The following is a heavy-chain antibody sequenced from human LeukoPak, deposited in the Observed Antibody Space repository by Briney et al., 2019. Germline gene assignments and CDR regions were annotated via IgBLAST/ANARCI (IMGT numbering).Heavy chain of an antibody. CDR2: ISGSGGST. V-gene: IGHV3-23*01. CDR1: GFTFSSYA. J-gene: IGHJ6*02. Sequence: GGSLRLSCAASGFTFSSYAMSWVRQAPGKGLEWVSAISGSGGSTYYADSVKGRFTISRDNSKNMLYLQMNSLRAEDTAVYYCAKDDGAYYYYYGMDVWGQGTTVTVSS. D-gene: IGHD4-17*01. CDR3: AKDDGAYYYYYGMDV.